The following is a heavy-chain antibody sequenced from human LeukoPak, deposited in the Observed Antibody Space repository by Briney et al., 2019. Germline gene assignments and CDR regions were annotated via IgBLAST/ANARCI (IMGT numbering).Heavy chain of an antibody. Sequence: PGGSLRLSCSASGFTFSSYAMHWVRQAPGKGLEYVSAISSNGGSTYYADSVKGRFTISRDNSKNTLYLQMSSLRAEDTAVYYCVKDKTPYSSGWSVIFDYWGQGTLVTGSS. CDR2: ISSNGGST. D-gene: IGHD6-19*01. CDR3: VKDKTPYSSGWSVIFDY. V-gene: IGHV3-64D*06. CDR1: GFTFSSYA. J-gene: IGHJ4*02.